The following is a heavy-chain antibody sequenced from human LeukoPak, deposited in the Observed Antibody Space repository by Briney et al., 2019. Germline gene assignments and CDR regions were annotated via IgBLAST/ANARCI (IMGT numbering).Heavy chain of an antibody. V-gene: IGHV4-59*11. CDR3: ARAVRGSAYYTLYYYYYMDV. CDR1: GGSISSHY. J-gene: IGHJ6*03. D-gene: IGHD3-3*01. Sequence: SETLSLTCTVSGGSISSHYWNWIRQPPGKGLEWIGYINDSGSTNYNPSLKSRVTMSVDTSKNQFSLRLTSVTAADTAVYYCARAVRGSAYYTLYYYYYMDVWGKGTTVTVSS. CDR2: INDSGST.